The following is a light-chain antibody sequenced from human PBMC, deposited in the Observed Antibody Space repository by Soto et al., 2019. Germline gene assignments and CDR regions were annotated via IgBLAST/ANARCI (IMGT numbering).Light chain of an antibody. CDR1: ESISTR. CDR2: GAS. J-gene: IGKJ1*01. V-gene: IGKV1-5*03. Sequence: DIQMTQSPSSLSASVGDRVTITCRASESISTRLAWYQQKPGKAPKLLIYGASSLESGVPPRFSGDGSGTEFTLTISSLQREDFGIYYCQQYSRLWSFGQGTKVDI. CDR3: QQYSRLWS.